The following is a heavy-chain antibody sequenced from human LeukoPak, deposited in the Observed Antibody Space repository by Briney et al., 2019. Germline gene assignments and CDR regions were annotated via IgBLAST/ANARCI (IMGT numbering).Heavy chain of an antibody. CDR1: GYTFTGYY. CDR2: INPNSGGT. J-gene: IGHJ2*01. V-gene: IGHV1-2*02. Sequence: ASVKVSCKASGYTFTGYYMHWVRQAPGQGLEWMGWINPNSGGTNYAQKFQGRVTMTRDTSISTAYMELSRLRSDDTAVYYCARDVVPAAIPTFVYWYFDLWGRGTLVTVSS. D-gene: IGHD2-2*02. CDR3: ARDVVPAAIPTFVYWYFDL.